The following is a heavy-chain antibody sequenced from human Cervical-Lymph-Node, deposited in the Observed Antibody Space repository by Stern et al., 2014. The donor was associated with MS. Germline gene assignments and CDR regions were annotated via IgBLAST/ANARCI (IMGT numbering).Heavy chain of an antibody. J-gene: IGHJ5*02. Sequence: QVQLQQWGAGLLKPSETLSLTCAVFGGSFSGYSWSWIRQPPGKGQEGIGEIHHGGSTNYNPSLKSRLTMSVDTSKNQFSLKLTSVTAADTAVYYCARGVGIVVATSIEDNWFDPWGQGTLVTVSS. CDR3: ARGVGIVVATSIEDNWFDP. V-gene: IGHV4-34*01. CDR1: GGSFSGYS. D-gene: IGHD2-21*02. CDR2: IHHGGST.